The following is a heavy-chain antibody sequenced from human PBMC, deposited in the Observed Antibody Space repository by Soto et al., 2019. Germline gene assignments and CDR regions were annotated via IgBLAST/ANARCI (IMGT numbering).Heavy chain of an antibody. J-gene: IGHJ4*02. V-gene: IGHV3-30-3*01. D-gene: IGHD1-1*01. CDR2: ISYDGNNK. CDR3: ARDPTTRFYFDY. CDR1: GFTFGSYA. Sequence: GGPLRLSCAASGFTFGSYAMDWVRQAPGKGLEWVAVISYDGNNKKYAESVKGRFTISRDNSMNTLYLQMSSLRPEDTAVYHCARDPTTRFYFDYWGQGTLVTVSS.